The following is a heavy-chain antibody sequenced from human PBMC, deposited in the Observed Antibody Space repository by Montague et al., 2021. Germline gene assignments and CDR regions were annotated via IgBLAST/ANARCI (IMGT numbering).Heavy chain of an antibody. J-gene: IGHJ6*02. D-gene: IGHD2-21*01. CDR3: PGTSKFRENEANHYYNVLDV. CDR2: IYYSGST. Sequence: SETLSLTCNVSGGAISSSSCYWGWIRQPPGKGLEWIGSIYYSGSTYYSPSLKSRVTISADTSQKQSSLKLRSVTAADTAVYYCPGTSKFRENEANHYYNVLDVWGQGTTVTVSS. CDR1: GGAISSSSCY. V-gene: IGHV4-39*01.